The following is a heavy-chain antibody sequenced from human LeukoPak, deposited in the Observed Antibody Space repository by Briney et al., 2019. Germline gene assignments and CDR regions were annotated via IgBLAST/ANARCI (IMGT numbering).Heavy chain of an antibody. CDR1: GGSITNFY. Sequence: SETLSLTCTVSGGSITNFYGGWIRQSPREGLELIGYIYYSGTTNYSPSLKSRVSISVDTSKKQFSLKLSSVTAADTAVYYCARSPGGGFDIWGQGTMVTVSS. D-gene: IGHD2-15*01. CDR3: ARSPGGGFDI. CDR2: IYYSGTT. V-gene: IGHV4-59*01. J-gene: IGHJ3*02.